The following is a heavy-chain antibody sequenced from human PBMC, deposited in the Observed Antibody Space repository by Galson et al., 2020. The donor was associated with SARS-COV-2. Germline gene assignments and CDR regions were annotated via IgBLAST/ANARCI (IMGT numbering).Heavy chain of an antibody. CDR2: INHRGST. CDR3: ATFGMFNDRSGYQSLIDD. CDR1: GGSFSGNY. D-gene: IGHD3-22*01. V-gene: IGHV4-34*01. J-gene: IGHJ4*02. Sequence: SETLSLTCAVYGGSFSGNYWSWIRQPPGKGLEWIGEINHRGSTNYNPSLKSRVTISVDTSKNHFSLKLNSVTAADTAVYYCATFGMFNDRSGYQSLIDDWGQGTLVTVSS.